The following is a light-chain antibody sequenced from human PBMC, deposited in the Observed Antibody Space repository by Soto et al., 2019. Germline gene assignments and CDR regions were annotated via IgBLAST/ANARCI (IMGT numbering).Light chain of an antibody. CDR3: QSYDSSLSGYV. Sequence: QSVLTQPPAVSGAAGQMVTISCTRSSSNIGAGYDVHWYQQLPRTAPKLLIYGNSNRPSGVPDRFSGSKSGTSASLAITGLQAEHEADYYCQSYDSSLSGYVFRTATNVTVL. V-gene: IGLV1-40*01. CDR2: GNS. CDR1: SSNIGAGYD. J-gene: IGLJ1*01.